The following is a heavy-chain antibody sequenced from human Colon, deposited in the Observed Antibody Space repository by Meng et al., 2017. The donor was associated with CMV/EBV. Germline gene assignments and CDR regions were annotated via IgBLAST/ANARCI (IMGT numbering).Heavy chain of an antibody. CDR2: IYSNGRI. CDR1: GGSISGHY. V-gene: IGHV4-4*07. CDR3: GRAGARGVLIDV. J-gene: IGHJ1*01. Sequence: QVQLQESGPGLVKPSETLSLPCTVSGGSISGHYWTWIRRPAGEGLQWLGRIYSNGRIDENYSLRSRVTISVDTSKNQLSLRLTSVTAADTAVYYCGRAGARGVLIDVWGRGTLVTVSS. D-gene: IGHD3-10*01.